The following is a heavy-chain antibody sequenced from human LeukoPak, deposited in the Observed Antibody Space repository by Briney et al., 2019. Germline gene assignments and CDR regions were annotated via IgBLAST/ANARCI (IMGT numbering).Heavy chain of an antibody. J-gene: IGHJ4*02. CDR2: ISVNSGGT. V-gene: IGHV1-2*02. CDR1: GDTVTGSF. Sequence: ASVKVSCKASGDTVTGSFIHWVRQAPGQGLEWMGWISVNSGGTKYAQNFQGRVTMTRDTSITTAYMELSRLASDDTAVYYCARADPIDYWGPGTLVTVSS. CDR3: ARADPIDY.